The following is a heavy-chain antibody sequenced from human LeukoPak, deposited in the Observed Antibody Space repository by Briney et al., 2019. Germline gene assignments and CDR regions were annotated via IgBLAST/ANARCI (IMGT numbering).Heavy chain of an antibody. CDR1: GFIFSSYS. Sequence: PGGSLRLSCAASGFIFSSYSMNWVRQAPGKGLEWVSSISSSSSYIYYADSVKGRFTISRDNAKNSLYLQMNSLRAEDTAVYYCARDRIVGATTSGYWGQGTLVTVSS. CDR3: ARDRIVGATTSGY. J-gene: IGHJ4*02. CDR2: ISSSSSYI. D-gene: IGHD1-26*01. V-gene: IGHV3-21*01.